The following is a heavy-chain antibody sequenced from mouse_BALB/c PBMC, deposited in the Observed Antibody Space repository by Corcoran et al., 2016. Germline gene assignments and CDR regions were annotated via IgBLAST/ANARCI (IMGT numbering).Heavy chain of an antibody. D-gene: IGHD1-1*01. Sequence: DVQLQESGPGLVKPSQSLSLTCSVTGYSITSGYYWNWIRQFPGNKLEWMGNISYDGSNNYNPSLKNLISITRDTSKNQFFLKLNSVTTEDTATYYCASYYGSSYFDYWGQGTTLTVSS. CDR3: ASYYGSSYFDY. J-gene: IGHJ2*01. CDR2: ISYDGSN. V-gene: IGHV3-6*02. CDR1: GYSITSGYY.